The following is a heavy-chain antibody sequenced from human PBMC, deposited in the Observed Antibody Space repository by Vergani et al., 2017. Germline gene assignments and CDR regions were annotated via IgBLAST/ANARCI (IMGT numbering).Heavy chain of an antibody. CDR2: IYPSGNT. Sequence: QVQLQESGPGLVKPSETLSLTCAVSGCSINSDFYWGWIRHPPGKGLEWIATIYPSGNTYYNPSLNSRLTMSVDTSKNQFSLKLNSMTAADTAVYYCARRPTWELGAFDIWGQGTLVTVSS. D-gene: IGHD1-26*01. CDR3: ARRPTWELGAFDI. J-gene: IGHJ3*02. CDR1: GCSINSDFY. V-gene: IGHV4-38-2*01.